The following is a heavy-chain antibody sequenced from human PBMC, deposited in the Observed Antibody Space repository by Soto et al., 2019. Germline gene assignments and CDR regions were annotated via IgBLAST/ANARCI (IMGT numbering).Heavy chain of an antibody. V-gene: IGHV3-23*01. CDR3: AKDRLAGNFDY. CDR2: ISATGGST. J-gene: IGHJ4*02. Sequence: PGGSLRLSYAASGFTFNNYAMNWVRQAPGKGLEWVATISATGGSTYYADSVKGRFTISRDNSKNTLYLQMNGLRVEDTAVYYCAKDRLAGNFDYWGQGTQVTVSS. CDR1: GFTFNNYA.